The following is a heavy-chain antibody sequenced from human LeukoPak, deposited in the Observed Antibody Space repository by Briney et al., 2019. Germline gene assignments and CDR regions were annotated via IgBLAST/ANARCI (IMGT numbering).Heavy chain of an antibody. CDR3: ARNYAGLVHGMDV. Sequence: SETLSLTCTVSGGSISSGDYYWSWIRQPPGKGLEWIGYIYYSGSTYCNPSLKSRVTISVDTSKNQFSLKLSSVTAADTAVYYCARNYAGLVHGMDVWGQGTTVTVSS. D-gene: IGHD1-7*01. V-gene: IGHV4-30-4*01. J-gene: IGHJ6*02. CDR2: IYYSGST. CDR1: GGSISSGDYY.